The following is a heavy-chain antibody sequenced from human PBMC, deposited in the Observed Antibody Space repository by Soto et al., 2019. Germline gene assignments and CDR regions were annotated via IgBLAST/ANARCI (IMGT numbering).Heavy chain of an antibody. CDR2: IYPSDSDT. V-gene: IGHV5-51*01. CDR1: GYNFAGYW. Sequence: GESLKISCKGSGYNFAGYWIAWVRQMPGKGLELMGIIYPSDSDTRYRPSFQGQVTISADKSISSAYLQWSSLRASDTAMYYCARRAVSTRSLVYWGQGTPVTVSS. J-gene: IGHJ4*01. CDR3: ARRAVSTRSLVY.